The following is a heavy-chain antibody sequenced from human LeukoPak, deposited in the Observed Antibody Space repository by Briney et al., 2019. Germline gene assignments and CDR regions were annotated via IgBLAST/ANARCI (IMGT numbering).Heavy chain of an antibody. V-gene: IGHV4-34*09. J-gene: IGHJ4*02. CDR1: GGSFSGYY. CDR3: ARGHGDYFDY. CDR2: IYYSGST. Sequence: KASETLSLTCAVYGGSFSGYYWSWIRQPPGKGLEWIGYIYYSGSTYYNPSLKGRVTISVDTSKNQFSLKLSSVTAADTAVYYCARGHGDYFDYWGQGTLVTVSS. D-gene: IGHD3-16*01.